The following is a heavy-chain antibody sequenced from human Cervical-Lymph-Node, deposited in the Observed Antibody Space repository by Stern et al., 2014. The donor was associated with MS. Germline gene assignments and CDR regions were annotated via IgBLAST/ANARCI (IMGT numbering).Heavy chain of an antibody. CDR1: GFTFSSRG. J-gene: IGHJ1*01. V-gene: IGHV3-33*01. CDR3: AREGGNTAEYFQH. Sequence: QVQLVEPGGGVVQPGRSLRLSCAASGFTFSSRGMPWVRQAPGKGLEWPAIIWYDGSNRYYADSVKGRFTISRDNSKNTLYLQMNSLRADDTAVYYCAREGGNTAEYFQHWSQGTLVTVSS. CDR2: IWYDGSNR. D-gene: IGHD4-23*01.